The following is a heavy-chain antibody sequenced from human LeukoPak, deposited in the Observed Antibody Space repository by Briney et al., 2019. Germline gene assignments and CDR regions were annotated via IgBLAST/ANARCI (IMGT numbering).Heavy chain of an antibody. CDR1: GFTLSSYW. Sequence: GGSLRLSCAASGFTLSSYWMSWVRQAPGKGLEWVANIKRDGSEKYYVDSVKGRFTISRDNAKNSLYLQMNSLRAEDTAVYYCAREGVYSSGWYYYYYGMDVWGQGTTVTVSS. J-gene: IGHJ6*02. CDR2: IKRDGSEK. CDR3: AREGVYSSGWYYYYYGMDV. V-gene: IGHV3-7*03. D-gene: IGHD6-19*01.